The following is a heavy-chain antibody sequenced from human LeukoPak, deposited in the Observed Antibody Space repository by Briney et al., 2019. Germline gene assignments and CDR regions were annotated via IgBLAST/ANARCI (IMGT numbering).Heavy chain of an antibody. V-gene: IGHV1-69*01. CDR2: IISIFGTA. CDR1: GGTFSSYA. D-gene: IGHD3-10*01. CDR3: AREKRGGSGSLVWFDP. Sequence: SVKVSCKASGGTFSSYAISWVRQAPGQGLEWMGGIISIFGTANYAQKFQGRVTITADESTSTAYMELSSLRSEDTAVYYCAREKRGGSGSLVWFDPWGQGTLVTVSS. J-gene: IGHJ5*02.